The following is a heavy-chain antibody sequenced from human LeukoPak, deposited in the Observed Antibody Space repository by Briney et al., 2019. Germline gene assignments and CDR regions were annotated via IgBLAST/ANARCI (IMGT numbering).Heavy chain of an antibody. CDR1: RFSLSTSGMC. D-gene: IGHD6-19*01. CDR3: ARIRRSNSGWFLFDY. V-gene: IGHV2-70*11. Sequence: GSGPALSKPAQTLTLTCTFSRFSLSTSGMCVSWIRQPPGKALEWLARIDWDDDKYYSTSLKTRLTISKDTSKSQVVLTMTNMDPVDTATYYCARIRRSNSGWFLFDYWGQGTLVTVSS. J-gene: IGHJ4*02. CDR2: IDWDDDK.